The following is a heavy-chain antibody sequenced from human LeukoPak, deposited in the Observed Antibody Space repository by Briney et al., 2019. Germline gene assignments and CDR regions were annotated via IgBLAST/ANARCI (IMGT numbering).Heavy chain of an antibody. Sequence: SETLSLTCAVYGGSFRGYYWRWIRQPPPKGLPWIGEINHIGSTNYNPSLKSRVTISVDTSKNQFSLELSSVTAADTAVYYCAKSAGVTVAGYYFDYWGQGTLVTVSS. CDR2: INHIGST. D-gene: IGHD6-19*01. CDR1: GGSFRGYY. J-gene: IGHJ4*02. CDR3: AKSAGVTVAGYYFDY. V-gene: IGHV4-34*01.